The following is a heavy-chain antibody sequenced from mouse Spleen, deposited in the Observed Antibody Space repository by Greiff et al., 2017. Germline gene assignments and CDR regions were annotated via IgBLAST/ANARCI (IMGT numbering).Heavy chain of an antibody. Sequence: EVKLMESGPGLVKPSQSLSLTCTVTGYSITSDYVWKWIRQPPGNKLEWMGYISYSGSTSYNPSLKSRISITRDTSKNQFFLQLNSVTTEDTATYYCARGDGYYDWYFDVWGAGTTVTVSS. CDR2: ISYSGST. CDR1: GYSITSDYV. D-gene: IGHD2-3*01. V-gene: IGHV3-2*02. CDR3: ARGDGYYDWYFDV. J-gene: IGHJ1*01.